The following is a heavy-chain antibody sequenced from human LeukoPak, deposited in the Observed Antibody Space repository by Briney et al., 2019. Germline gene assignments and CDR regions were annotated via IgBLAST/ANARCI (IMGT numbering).Heavy chain of an antibody. D-gene: IGHD3/OR15-3a*01. Sequence: GGSLSLPCAASGLTQWIHHVRGLPAPPEEAVEGLSVFYSGGSKYNTGTVQGRFTISRDNSKHSLYLQMNSLRAEDKAVYYCARSRTGLAGWFDPWGQGTLVTVSS. CDR1: GLTQWIH. CDR2: FYSGGSK. J-gene: IGHJ5*02. V-gene: IGHV3-53*01. CDR3: ARSRTGLAGWFDP.